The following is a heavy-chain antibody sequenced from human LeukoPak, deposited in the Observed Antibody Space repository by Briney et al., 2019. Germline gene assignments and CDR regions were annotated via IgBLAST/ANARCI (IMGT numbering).Heavy chain of an antibody. D-gene: IGHD1-26*01. CDR1: GSMYNYY. J-gene: IGHJ6*02. CDR2: IHYNGIT. Sequence: NPSETLSLTCTVSGSMYNYYWSWIRQPPGKGLEWIGYIHYNGITNYNPSLKSRVTISVDRSKNQFSLKLSSVTAADTAVYYCARQGHKLTLVDYYGMDVWGQGTTVTVSS. CDR3: ARQGHKLTLVDYYGMDV. V-gene: IGHV4-59*08.